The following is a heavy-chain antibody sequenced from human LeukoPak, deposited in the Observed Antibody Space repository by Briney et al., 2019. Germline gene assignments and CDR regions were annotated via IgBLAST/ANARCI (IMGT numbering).Heavy chain of an antibody. CDR3: AGKPPSGPGYYYSYGMDV. V-gene: IGHV4-59*08. CDR1: GGSISSYY. CDR2: IYYSGST. Sequence: PSETLSLTCTVSGGSISSYYWSWIRQPPGKGLEWIGYIYYSGSTNYNPSLKSRVTISVDTSKNQFSLKLSSVTAADTAVYYCAGKPPSGPGYYYSYGMDVWGQGTTVTVSS. J-gene: IGHJ6*02.